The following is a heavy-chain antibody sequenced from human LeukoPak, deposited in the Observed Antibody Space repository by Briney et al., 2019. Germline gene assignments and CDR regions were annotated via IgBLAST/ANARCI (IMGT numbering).Heavy chain of an antibody. CDR1: GFTFSSYS. CDR3: ARDSLVRGLPPWYYYYGMAV. D-gene: IGHD3-10*01. CDR2: ISSSSSTI. V-gene: IGHV3-48*01. Sequence: GGSLRLSCAASGFTFSSYSMNWVRQAPGKGLEWVSYISSSSSTIYYADSVKGRFTISRDNAKNSLYLQMNSLRAEDTAVYYCARDSLVRGLPPWYYYYGMAVWGQGTTVTVPS. J-gene: IGHJ6*02.